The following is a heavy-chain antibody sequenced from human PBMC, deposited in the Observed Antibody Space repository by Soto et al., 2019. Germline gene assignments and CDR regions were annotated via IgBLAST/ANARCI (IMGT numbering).Heavy chain of an antibody. CDR2: IYDSGSS. Sequence: TSETLSLTCTVSGVSISSGDYFWSWIRQSPGKGLEWIGYIYDSGSSYYNPSLKSRVTMSVDTSKNQFSLKLSSVTAADTAVYYCAREKGYTSGPKNFDYWGQGTLVTVSS. CDR1: GVSISSGDYF. J-gene: IGHJ4*02. D-gene: IGHD5-12*01. CDR3: AREKGYTSGPKNFDY. V-gene: IGHV4-30-4*01.